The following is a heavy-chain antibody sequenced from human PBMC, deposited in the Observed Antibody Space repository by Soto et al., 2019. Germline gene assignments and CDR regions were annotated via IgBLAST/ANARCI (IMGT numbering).Heavy chain of an antibody. V-gene: IGHV3-21*01. CDR1: GFTFSSYS. CDR3: ARSPVGDGFNG. CDR2: ISSGSDYI. Sequence: EVQLVESGGGLVKPGGSLRLSCAASGFTFSSYSMNWVRQAPGKGLEWVSSISSGSDYIFYADSVKGRFTISRDNAKNSLFLQKNSLTAEDTAVYYCARSPVGDGFNGLGQGTVVTVSS. J-gene: IGHJ3*01.